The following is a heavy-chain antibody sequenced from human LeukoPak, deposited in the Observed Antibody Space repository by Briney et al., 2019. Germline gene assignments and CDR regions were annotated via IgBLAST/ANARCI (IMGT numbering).Heavy chain of an antibody. CDR3: ARGRPHGNDY. CDR2: ISYDGSNK. J-gene: IGHJ4*02. D-gene: IGHD4-23*01. V-gene: IGHV3-30*04. Sequence: GRSLRLSCAASGFTFSSYAMHWVRQAPGKGLEWVAVISYDGSNKYYADSVKGRFTISSDNSKNTLYLQMNSLRAEDTAVYYCARGRPHGNDYWGQGTLVTVSS. CDR1: GFTFSSYA.